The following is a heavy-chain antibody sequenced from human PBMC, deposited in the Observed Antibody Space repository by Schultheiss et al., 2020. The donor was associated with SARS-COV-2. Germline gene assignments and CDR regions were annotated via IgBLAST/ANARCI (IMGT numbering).Heavy chain of an antibody. CDR1: GFTFSSYG. V-gene: IGHV3-33*01. CDR3: ARAGDSWSFDV. J-gene: IGHJ6*02. D-gene: IGHD2-15*01. Sequence: GGSLRLSCAASGFTFSSYGMHWVRQAPGKGLEWVAVIWYDGSNKYYADSVKGRFTISRDNSKNTLYLQMNSLRAEDTAVYYCARAGDSWSFDVWGQGTTVTVSS. CDR2: IWYDGSNK.